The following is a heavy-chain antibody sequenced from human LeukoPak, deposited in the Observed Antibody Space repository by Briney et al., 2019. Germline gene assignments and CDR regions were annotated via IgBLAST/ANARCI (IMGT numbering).Heavy chain of an antibody. J-gene: IGHJ4*02. CDR3: ARSEQWLAWNY. Sequence: GGSLRLSCAASGFTVSSKYMGWVRQPPGKGLEWVSVIYSGDSTQYADSVKGRFTISRDNSKSTLYLQMNSLRADDTAMYYCARSEQWLAWNYWGQGTLVTVSS. CDR2: IYSGDST. D-gene: IGHD6-19*01. V-gene: IGHV3-53*01. CDR1: GFTVSSKY.